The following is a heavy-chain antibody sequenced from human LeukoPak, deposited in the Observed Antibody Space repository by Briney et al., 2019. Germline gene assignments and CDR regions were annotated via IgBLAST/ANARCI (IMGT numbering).Heavy chain of an antibody. J-gene: IGHJ4*02. CDR3: ARSIRGYSYGYVR. D-gene: IGHD5-18*01. Sequence: GGSLRLSCAASGFTFSSYSMNWVRQAPGKGLEWVSSISSSSSYIYYADSVKGRFTISRDNAKNSLYLQMNSLRAEDTAVYYCARSIRGYSYGYVRWGQGTLVTVFS. CDR2: ISSSSSYI. V-gene: IGHV3-21*01. CDR1: GFTFSSYS.